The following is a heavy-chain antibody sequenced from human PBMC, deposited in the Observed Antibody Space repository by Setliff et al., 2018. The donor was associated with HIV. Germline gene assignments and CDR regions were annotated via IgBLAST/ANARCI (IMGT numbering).Heavy chain of an antibody. CDR3: ARWCAAAGCYPAIYHFDS. Sequence: GASVKVSCKASGYNFSEYAIHWVRQAPGQRLEWMGRIDTDNGYRRYSPKLQGRVTITKDTSANTAYMELRGLRSEDTAVYYCARWCAAAGCYPAIYHFDSWGQGTLVTVSS. D-gene: IGHD2-2*01. CDR2: IDTDNGYR. CDR1: GYNFSEYA. V-gene: IGHV1-3*04. J-gene: IGHJ4*02.